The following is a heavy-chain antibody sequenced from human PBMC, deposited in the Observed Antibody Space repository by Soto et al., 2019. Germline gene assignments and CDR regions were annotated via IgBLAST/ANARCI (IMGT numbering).Heavy chain of an antibody. CDR3: ARGSGGTYYYYYYYLDV. D-gene: IGHD2-15*01. Sequence: QVQLVQSGADVKKPGASVKVSCKASGYTFTSYGISWVRQSPGQGLEWMGWISAYNGNTNYAQKLQGRVTMTTDTSTSTAYMELRSLRSDDTAVYYCARGSGGTYYYYYYYLDVWGKGTTVTVSS. CDR2: ISAYNGNT. V-gene: IGHV1-18*01. J-gene: IGHJ6*03. CDR1: GYTFTSYG.